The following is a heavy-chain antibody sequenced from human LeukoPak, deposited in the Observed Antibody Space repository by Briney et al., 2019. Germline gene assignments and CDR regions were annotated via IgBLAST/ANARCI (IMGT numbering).Heavy chain of an antibody. J-gene: IGHJ4*02. CDR2: ISAYNGNT. V-gene: IGHV1-18*01. CDR1: GYTFTSYG. CDR3: ARDRGTIFGVVTKYYFDY. Sequence: ASVKVSCKASGYTFTSYGISWVRQAPGQGLEWMGWISAYNGNTNYAQKLQGRVTMTRDTSISTAYMELSRLRSDDTAVYYCARDRGTIFGVVTKYYFDYWGQGTLVTVSS. D-gene: IGHD3-3*01.